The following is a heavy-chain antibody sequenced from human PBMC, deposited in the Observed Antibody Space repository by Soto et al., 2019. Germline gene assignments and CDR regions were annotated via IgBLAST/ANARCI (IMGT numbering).Heavy chain of an antibody. CDR2: INAGNGNT. D-gene: IGHD3-16*01. J-gene: IGHJ4*01. CDR1: GYTFTSYA. CDR3: AHIWGSGTGPPDY. Sequence: ASVKVSCKASGYTFTSYAMHWVRQAPGQRLEWMGWINAGNGNTKYSQKFQGRVTITRDTSASTAYMELSSLRSEDTAVYYCAHIWGSGTGPPDYWGRGTLVTVSS. V-gene: IGHV1-3*01.